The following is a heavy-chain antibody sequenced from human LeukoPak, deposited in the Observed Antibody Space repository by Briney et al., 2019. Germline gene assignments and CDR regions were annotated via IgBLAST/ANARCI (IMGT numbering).Heavy chain of an antibody. CDR2: IKHDGSEK. Sequence: GGSLRLSCAASGFIFTNYFMSWVRQAPGKGLEWVASIKHDGSEKYYVDSVRGRFTISRDNTMNSLYLQMNSLRAEDTAVYYCAKDIAVAPDAFDIWGQGTMVTVSS. J-gene: IGHJ3*02. CDR1: GFIFTNYF. V-gene: IGHV3-7*03. CDR3: AKDIAVAPDAFDI. D-gene: IGHD6-19*01.